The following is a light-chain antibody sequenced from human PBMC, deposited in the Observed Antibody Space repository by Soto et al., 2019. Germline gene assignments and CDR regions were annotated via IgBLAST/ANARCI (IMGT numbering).Light chain of an antibody. V-gene: IGKV3-20*01. J-gene: IGKJ5*01. Sequence: EIVMTQSPATLSVSPGEGSTLSCRASHSVSSKLAWYQQRPGQAPRLLIYGASNRATDTPDRFSGSGSGTDFTLTISRLEPEDFAVYYCQQYGTSPLTFGQGTRLEIK. CDR1: HSVSSK. CDR2: GAS. CDR3: QQYGTSPLT.